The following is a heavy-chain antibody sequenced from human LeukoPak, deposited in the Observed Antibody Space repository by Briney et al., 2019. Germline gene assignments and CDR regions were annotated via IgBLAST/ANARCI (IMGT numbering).Heavy chain of an antibody. D-gene: IGHD6-19*01. CDR1: GFTFSNYW. Sequence: PGGSLRLSCAASGFTFSNYWMSWVGQPPGKGLEWVAHIKPDGSEKNYVDSVKGRFTLFRDDAKNSVYLQMNSLRVEDTAVYYCARDSGSGGPWGQGTPVTVSS. J-gene: IGHJ5*02. V-gene: IGHV3-7*01. CDR3: ARDSGSGGP. CDR2: IKPDGSEK.